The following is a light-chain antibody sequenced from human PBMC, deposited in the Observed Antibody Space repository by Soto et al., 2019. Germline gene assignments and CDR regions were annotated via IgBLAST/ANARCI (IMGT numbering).Light chain of an antibody. CDR3: QQYNNWPLT. CDR2: DAS. Sequence: EIVMKQSPATLSVSPGERATLSCRASQSVNRNLAWYQQKPGQTPRLLIYDASSRATGIPARFSGSGSGTDFTLTISSLQSEDFAVYYCQQYNNWPLTFGGGTNVEIK. J-gene: IGKJ4*01. CDR1: QSVNRN. V-gene: IGKV3-15*01.